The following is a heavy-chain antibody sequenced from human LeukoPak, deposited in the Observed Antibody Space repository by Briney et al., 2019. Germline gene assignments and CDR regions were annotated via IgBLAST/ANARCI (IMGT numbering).Heavy chain of an antibody. CDR2: IYTSGST. D-gene: IGHD5-18*01. V-gene: IGHV4-61*02. Sequence: SETLSLTCTVSGGSISSGSYYWSWLRQPAGKGLEWIGRIYTSGSTNYNPSLKSRVTISVDTSKNQFSLKLSSVTAADTAVYYCARDHRGYSYGYKYYYYGMDVWGQGTTVTVSS. J-gene: IGHJ6*02. CDR1: GGSISSGSYY. CDR3: ARDHRGYSYGYKYYYYGMDV.